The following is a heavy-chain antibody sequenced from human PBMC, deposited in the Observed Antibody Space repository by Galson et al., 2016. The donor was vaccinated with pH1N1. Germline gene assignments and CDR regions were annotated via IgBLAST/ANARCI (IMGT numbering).Heavy chain of an antibody. J-gene: IGHJ5*02. CDR3: AWGRWGLDP. Sequence: SVKVSCKASGYTFTSYYMHWVRQAPGQGLEWMGIISPSGGSTSYAQKFQGRVTMTRDPSTSTAYMELSSLRSEDTAVYYCAWGRWGLDPWGQGTLVTVSS. D-gene: IGHD1-26*01. CDR2: ISPSGGST. V-gene: IGHV1-46*01. CDR1: GYTFTSYY.